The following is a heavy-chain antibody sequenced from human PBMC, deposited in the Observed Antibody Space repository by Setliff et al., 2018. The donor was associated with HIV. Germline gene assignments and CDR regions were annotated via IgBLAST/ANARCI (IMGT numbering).Heavy chain of an antibody. CDR2: IYPGDSDT. V-gene: IGHV5-51*01. D-gene: IGHD3-22*01. CDR1: GYSFPNYW. J-gene: IGHJ6*03. Sequence: PGESLKISCKGSGYSFPNYWIGWVRQMSGKGLEWMGIIYPGDSDTTYSPSFQGQVSISADKFISTAYLQWSSLKASDTAMYYCARFVHSSGWYSSSYYYYMDVWGKGTTVTVSS. CDR3: ARFVHSSGWYSSSYYYYMDV.